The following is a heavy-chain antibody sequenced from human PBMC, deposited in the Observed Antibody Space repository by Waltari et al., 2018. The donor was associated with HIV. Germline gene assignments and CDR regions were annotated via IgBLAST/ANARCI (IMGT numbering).Heavy chain of an antibody. Sequence: QVQLQESGPGLVKPSETLSLTCTVSGYSISSGYYWGWIRQPPGKGLEWIGSIYHSGSTYYNPSLKSRVTISVDTSKNQFSLKLSSVTAADTAVYYCACRRIAAAGTVDYWGQGTLVTVSS. CDR3: ACRRIAAAGTVDY. D-gene: IGHD6-13*01. CDR2: IYHSGST. J-gene: IGHJ4*02. CDR1: GYSISSGYY. V-gene: IGHV4-38-2*02.